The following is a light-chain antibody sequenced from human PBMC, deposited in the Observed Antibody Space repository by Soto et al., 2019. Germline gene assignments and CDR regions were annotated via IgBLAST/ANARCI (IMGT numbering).Light chain of an antibody. CDR3: AIWDLTLSAWV. CDR1: TSNIGSNT. V-gene: IGLV1-44*01. J-gene: IGLJ3*02. Sequence: QSVLTQPPSASGTPGQRVTISCSGSTSNIGSNTVSWYQHLPGTAPKLFIYSNDQRPSGVPDRFSGSKSGTSASLAISGLQSEDEADYYCAIWDLTLSAWVFGGGTKLTVL. CDR2: SND.